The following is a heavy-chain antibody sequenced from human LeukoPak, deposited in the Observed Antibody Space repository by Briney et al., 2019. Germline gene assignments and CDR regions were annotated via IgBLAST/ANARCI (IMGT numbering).Heavy chain of an antibody. Sequence: PSETLSLTCTVSGGSISSYYWSWIRQPPGKGLEWIGYIYYSGSTNYNPSLKSRVTISVDTSKNQFSLKLSSVTAADTAVYYCARAGVVVAAANLNWFDPWGQGTLVTVSS. J-gene: IGHJ5*02. D-gene: IGHD2-15*01. CDR2: IYYSGST. V-gene: IGHV4-59*12. CDR1: GGSISSYY. CDR3: ARAGVVVAAANLNWFDP.